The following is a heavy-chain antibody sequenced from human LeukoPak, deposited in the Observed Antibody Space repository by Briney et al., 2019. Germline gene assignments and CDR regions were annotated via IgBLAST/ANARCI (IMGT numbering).Heavy chain of an antibody. CDR3: ARVTGTTPFDY. V-gene: IGHV4-4*02. CDR1: GGSISSSNW. J-gene: IGHJ4*02. CDR2: ISHSGST. Sequence: MASETLSLTCAVSGGSISSSNWWSWVRQPPGKGLEWIGEISHSGSTNYNPSLESRVTISVDKSKNQFSLKLTSMTAADTAVYFCARVTGTTPFDYWGQGTLVTVSS. D-gene: IGHD1-1*01.